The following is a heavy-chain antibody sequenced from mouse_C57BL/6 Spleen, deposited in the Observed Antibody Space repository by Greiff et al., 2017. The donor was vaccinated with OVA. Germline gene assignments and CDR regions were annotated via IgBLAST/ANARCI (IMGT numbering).Heavy chain of an antibody. V-gene: IGHV5-12*01. D-gene: IGHD2-1*01. CDR3: ARPIYDGNFGGFAY. CDR1: GFTFSDYY. CDR2: ISNGGGST. J-gene: IGHJ3*01. Sequence: EVKLVESGGGLVQPGGSLKLSCAASGFTFSDYYMYWVRQTPEKRLEWVAYISNGGGSTYYPDTVKGRFTISRDNAKNTLYLQMSRLKSEDTAMYYCARPIYDGNFGGFAYWGQGTLVTVSA.